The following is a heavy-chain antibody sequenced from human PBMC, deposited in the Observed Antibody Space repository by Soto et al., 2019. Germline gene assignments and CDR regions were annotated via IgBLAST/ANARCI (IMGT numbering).Heavy chain of an antibody. CDR2: IYYSGNT. CDR3: ARDRGQQWPHDAFDI. Sequence: SETLSLTCTVSGDSISNYYWSWIRQPPGKGLEWIGYIYYSGNTNYNPSLKSRVTISVDTSKNQFSLKLRSVTAADTAVYYCARDRGQQWPHDAFDIWGQGTMVTVSS. V-gene: IGHV4-59*01. D-gene: IGHD6-19*01. CDR1: GDSISNYY. J-gene: IGHJ3*02.